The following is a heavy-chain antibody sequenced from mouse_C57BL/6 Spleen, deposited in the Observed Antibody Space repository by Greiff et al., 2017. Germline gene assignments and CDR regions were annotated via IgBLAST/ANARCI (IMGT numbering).Heavy chain of an antibody. J-gene: IGHJ4*01. Sequence: VQLQQPGAELVKPGASVKLSCKASGYTFTSYWMQWVKQRPGQGLEWIGEIDPSDSYTNYNQKFKGKATLTVDTSSSTAYMQLSSLTSEDSAVYYCARWGTTVVADAMDYWGQGTSVTVSS. CDR1: GYTFTSYW. CDR2: IDPSDSYT. V-gene: IGHV1-50*01. CDR3: ARWGTTVVADAMDY. D-gene: IGHD1-1*01.